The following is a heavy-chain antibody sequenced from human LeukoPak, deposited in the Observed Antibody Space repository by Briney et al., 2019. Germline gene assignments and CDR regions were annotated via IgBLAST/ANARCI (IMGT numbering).Heavy chain of an antibody. CDR2: INHSGST. D-gene: IGHD3-3*01. V-gene: IGHV4-34*01. J-gene: IGHJ4*02. Sequence: SETLSLTCAVYGGSFSGYYWSWIRQPPGKGLEWIGEINHSGSTNYDPSLKSRVTISVDTSKNQFSLKLGSVTAADTAVYYCARGGNDFWSGYYRVFHYWGQGTLVTVSS. CDR3: ARGGNDFWSGYYRVFHY. CDR1: GGSFSGYY.